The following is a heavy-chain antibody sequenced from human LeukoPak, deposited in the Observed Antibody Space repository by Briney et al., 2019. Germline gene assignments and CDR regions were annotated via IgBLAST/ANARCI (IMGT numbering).Heavy chain of an antibody. D-gene: IGHD3-22*01. CDR2: ISGSGGST. CDR1: GFTVSSNY. J-gene: IGHJ3*02. Sequence: PGGSLRLSCEASGFTVSSNYMSWVRQAPGKGLEWVSPISGSGGSTYYADSVKGRFTISRDNSKNTLYLQMNSLRAEDTAVYYCAKVKDYYDSSGYSGAFDIWGQGTMVTVSS. V-gene: IGHV3-23*01. CDR3: AKVKDYYDSSGYSGAFDI.